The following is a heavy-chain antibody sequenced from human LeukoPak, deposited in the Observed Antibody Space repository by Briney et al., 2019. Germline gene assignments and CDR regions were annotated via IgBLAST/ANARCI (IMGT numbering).Heavy chain of an antibody. CDR1: GGSISSSSYY. CDR2: IYYSGST. CDR3: ARRAAAGLGDAFDI. D-gene: IGHD6-13*01. J-gene: IGHJ3*02. V-gene: IGHV4-61*05. Sequence: SETLSLTCTVSGGSISSSSYYWSWIRQPPGEGLEWIGYIYYSGSTNYNPSLKGRVTISVDTSKNQFSLKLSSVTAADTAVYYCARRAAAGLGDAFDIWGQGTMVTVSS.